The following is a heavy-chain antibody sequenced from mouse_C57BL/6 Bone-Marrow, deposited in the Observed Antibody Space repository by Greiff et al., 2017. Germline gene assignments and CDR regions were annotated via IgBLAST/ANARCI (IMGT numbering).Heavy chain of an antibody. CDR1: GYTFTSYW. Sequence: QVHVKQPGAELVKPGASVKLSCKASGYTFTSYWMHWVKQRPGQGLEWIGMIHPNSGSTNYNEKFKSKATLTVDKSSSTAYMQHSSLTSEDSAVYYWARGYYGSSSWYFDVWGTGPTVTVSS. CDR2: IHPNSGST. V-gene: IGHV1-64*01. D-gene: IGHD1-1*01. J-gene: IGHJ1*03. CDR3: ARGYYGSSSWYFDV.